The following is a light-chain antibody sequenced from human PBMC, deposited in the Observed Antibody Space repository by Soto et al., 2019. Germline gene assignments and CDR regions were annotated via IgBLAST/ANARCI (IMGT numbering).Light chain of an antibody. Sequence: QSVLTQPASVSGSPGQSITISRTGTSSDVGGYNYVSWYQQHPGKAPKLMIYEVSNRPSGVSNRFSGSKSGNTASLTISGLQAEDEADYYCSSYTSSSTRDVFGTGTKVTVL. CDR2: EVS. CDR3: SSYTSSSTRDV. J-gene: IGLJ1*01. CDR1: SSDVGGYNY. V-gene: IGLV2-14*01.